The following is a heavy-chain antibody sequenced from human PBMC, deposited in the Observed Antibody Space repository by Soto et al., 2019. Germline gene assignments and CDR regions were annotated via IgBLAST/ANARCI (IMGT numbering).Heavy chain of an antibody. CDR1: GYSFTTYW. V-gene: IGHV5-51*01. CDR2: IHPGESDT. J-gene: IGHJ6*02. CDR3: ARHEATYYNFYGMDV. Sequence: GEPLKISCKSYGYSFTTYWIAWVRQMPGKGLEWMGSIHPGESDTRYSPSSQGQVTISADRSSTTAYLQWSSLKASDTAMYYCARHEATYYNFYGMDVWGQGTTVTLS.